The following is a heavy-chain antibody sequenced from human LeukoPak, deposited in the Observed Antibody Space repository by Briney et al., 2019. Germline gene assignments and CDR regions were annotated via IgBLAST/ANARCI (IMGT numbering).Heavy chain of an antibody. CDR1: GFTFSNYA. V-gene: IGHV3-23*01. Sequence: PGGSLRLTCAASGFTFSNYAMSWVRQPPGKGLEWVSAISGSGGSTYYADSVKGRFTISRDNSKNTLYLQMNSLRAEDTAVYHCAKSSRGWAHDAFDIWGQGTMVTVSS. J-gene: IGHJ3*02. CDR2: ISGSGGST. D-gene: IGHD6-19*01. CDR3: AKSSRGWAHDAFDI.